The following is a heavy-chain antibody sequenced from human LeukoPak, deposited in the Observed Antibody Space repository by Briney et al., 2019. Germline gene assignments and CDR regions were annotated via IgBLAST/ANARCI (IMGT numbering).Heavy chain of an antibody. D-gene: IGHD3-22*01. J-gene: IGHJ4*02. CDR1: GGSISSSSYY. CDR2: IYYSGST. Sequence: SETLSLTCTVSGGSISSSSYYWGWIRQPPGKGLEWIGSIYYSGSTYYNPSLKSRVTISVDTSKNQFSLKLSSVTAADTAVYYCARHVHYDSRSKKKGLLDYWGQGTLVTVSS. CDR3: ARHVHYDSRSKKKGLLDY. V-gene: IGHV4-39*01.